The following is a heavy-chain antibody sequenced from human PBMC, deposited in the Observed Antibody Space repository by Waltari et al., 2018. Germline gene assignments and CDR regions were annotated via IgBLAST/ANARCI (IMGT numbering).Heavy chain of an antibody. D-gene: IGHD6-19*01. Sequence: EVQLLESGGGLVQPGGSLSLPCAASGFTFNLYAMRWVRQTPGKGLGWVSTISSSGGDTYYADSVKGRFTISRDNANNSLYLQMNNLRAEDTAIYYCTKNSGWDSDSWGQGTLVTVSS. V-gene: IGHV3-23*01. J-gene: IGHJ5*01. CDR2: ISSSGGDT. CDR3: TKNSGWDSDS. CDR1: GFTFNLYA.